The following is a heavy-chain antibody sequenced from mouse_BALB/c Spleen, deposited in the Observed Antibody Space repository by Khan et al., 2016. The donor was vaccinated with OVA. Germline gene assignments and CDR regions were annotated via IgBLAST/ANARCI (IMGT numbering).Heavy chain of an antibody. V-gene: IGHV5-4*02. CDR3: VRDLNWTCFAS. CDR2: ISDGGSYT. CDR1: GFTFSDYY. J-gene: IGHJ3*01. Sequence: EVELVESGGGLVKPGGSLKVSCAASGFTFSDYYMYWVRQSPEKRLEWVATISDGGSYTYYTDSVKGRFTIYRDNAKNNLYLQMSSLKSEDTAVYYCVRDLNWTCFASWGQGTLLTVSA.